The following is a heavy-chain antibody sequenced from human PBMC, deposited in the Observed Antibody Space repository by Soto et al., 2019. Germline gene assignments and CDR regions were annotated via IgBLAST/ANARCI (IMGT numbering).Heavy chain of an antibody. CDR3: ARDLISYGRPFDY. J-gene: IGHJ4*02. CDR1: GFTFSSYS. Sequence: EVQLVESGGGLVKPGGSLRLSCAASGFTFSSYSMNWVRQAPGKGLEWVSSISSSSSYIYYADSVKGRFTISRDNAKNSLYLQMNSLRAEDTAVYYCARDLISYGRPFDYWGQGTLVTVSS. D-gene: IGHD5-18*01. CDR2: ISSSSSYI. V-gene: IGHV3-21*01.